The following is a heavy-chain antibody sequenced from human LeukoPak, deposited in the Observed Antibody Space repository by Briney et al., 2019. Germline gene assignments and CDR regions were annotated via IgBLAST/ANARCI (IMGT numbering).Heavy chain of an antibody. CDR1: GGSLSSGSYY. V-gene: IGHV4-61*02. CDR2: IYTSGST. J-gene: IGHJ3*02. Sequence: PSQTLSLTCTVSGGSLSSGSYYWSWIRQPAGKGLEWIGRIYTSGSTNYNPSLKSRVTISVDTSKNQFSLKLSSVTAADTAVYYCARDQGAARGPDAFDIWGQGTMVTVSS. D-gene: IGHD6-6*01. CDR3: ARDQGAARGPDAFDI.